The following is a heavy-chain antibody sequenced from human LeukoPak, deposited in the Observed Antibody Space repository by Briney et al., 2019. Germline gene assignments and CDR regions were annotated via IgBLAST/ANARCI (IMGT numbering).Heavy chain of an antibody. CDR2: IKSKTDGGTT. D-gene: IGHD3-3*02. J-gene: IGHJ4*02. Sequence: GGSLRLSCAASGFTFSNAWMSWVRQAPGKGLEWVGRIKSKTDGGTTDYAAPVKGRFTISRDDSKNTLYLQMNSLKTEDTAVYYCTTSTTEHFWSGYYSPDYWGQGTLVTVSS. V-gene: IGHV3-15*01. CDR3: TTSTTEHFWSGYYSPDY. CDR1: GFTFSNAW.